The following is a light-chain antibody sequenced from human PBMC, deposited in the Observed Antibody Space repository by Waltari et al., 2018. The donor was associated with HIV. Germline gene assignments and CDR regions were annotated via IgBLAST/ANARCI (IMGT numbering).Light chain of an antibody. J-gene: IGKJ2*03. CDR2: GAS. CDR1: QSVSSSF. CDR3: QQFGSSPPYS. V-gene: IGKV3-20*01. Sequence: DIVLTQSPGTLSLSPGERATLPCRASQSVSSSFLTWYQQKPGQAPRLLIYGASSRATGIPDRFSGSGSGTDFTLTISRLEPEDFAVYYCQQFGSSPPYSFGQGTKLEI.